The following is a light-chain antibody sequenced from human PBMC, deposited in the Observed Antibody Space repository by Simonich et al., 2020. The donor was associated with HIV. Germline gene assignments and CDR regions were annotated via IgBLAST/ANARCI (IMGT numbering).Light chain of an antibody. CDR2: GAS. V-gene: IGKV3-15*01. Sequence: EIVLTQSPGALSLSPGERATLSCRVSQTISSNLAWYQQKPGQAPRLLIYGASTRATGIPARFSGSGSGTEFTLTISSMQSEDFAVYYCQQYNNWPPGTFGQGTKVEFK. J-gene: IGKJ1*01. CDR1: QTISSN. CDR3: QQYNNWPPGT.